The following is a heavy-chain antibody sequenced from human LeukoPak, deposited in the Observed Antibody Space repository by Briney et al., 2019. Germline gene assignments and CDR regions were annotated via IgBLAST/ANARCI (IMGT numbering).Heavy chain of an antibody. V-gene: IGHV4-34*01. J-gene: IGHJ4*02. D-gene: IGHD4-17*01. CDR2: INHSGYT. Sequence: SETLSLTCAVSGVSFDDYYWAWVRQTPGKGLEWIGEINHSGYTNDSPSLKSRVTLSIDTSRKQFSLNLRSVTVADAGFYYCTRRTTGHDYWGQGTLVTVSS. CDR1: GVSFDDYY. CDR3: TRRTTGHDY.